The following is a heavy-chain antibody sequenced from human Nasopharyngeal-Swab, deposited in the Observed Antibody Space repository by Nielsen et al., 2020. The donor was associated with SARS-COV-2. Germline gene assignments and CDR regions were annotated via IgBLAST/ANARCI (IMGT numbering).Heavy chain of an antibody. D-gene: IGHD1-1*01. Sequence: GESLKISCAASGFTFSWHWMHWVRQAPGKGPVWVSRISTDGSSTNYADSVKGRFTISRDNAKDTLFLQMNSLRAEDTAVYYCARDKDWNGLDSWGQGTLVTVSS. CDR2: ISTDGSST. CDR3: ARDKDWNGLDS. V-gene: IGHV3-74*01. J-gene: IGHJ4*02. CDR1: GFTFSWHW.